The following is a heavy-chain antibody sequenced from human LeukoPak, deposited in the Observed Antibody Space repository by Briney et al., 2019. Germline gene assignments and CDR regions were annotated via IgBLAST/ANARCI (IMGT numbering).Heavy chain of an antibody. CDR1: GDSISGNY. J-gene: IGHJ5*02. Sequence: PSETLSLTCTVSGDSISGNYWNWIRQPAGKGLEWIGRIHSSGTTNYNPSLKSRITMSIEKSQNQFSLKLSSVTAADTAVYYCARDYTGYNWFDPRGQGNLVTVSS. V-gene: IGHV4-4*07. CDR3: ARDYTGYNWFDP. CDR2: IHSSGTT. D-gene: IGHD2-2*03.